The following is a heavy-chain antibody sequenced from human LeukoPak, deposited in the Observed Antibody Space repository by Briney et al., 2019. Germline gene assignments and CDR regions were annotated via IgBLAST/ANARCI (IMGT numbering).Heavy chain of an antibody. CDR1: GGSISSSNW. Sequence: SETLSLTCAVSGGSISSSNWWSWVRQPPGKGLEWIGEIYHSGSTNYNPSLKSRVTISVDKSKNQFSLKLNSVTAADTAVYYCASIVSRANWFDPWGQGTLVTVSS. D-gene: IGHD5/OR15-5a*01. CDR2: IYHSGST. J-gene: IGHJ5*02. V-gene: IGHV4-4*02. CDR3: ASIVSRANWFDP.